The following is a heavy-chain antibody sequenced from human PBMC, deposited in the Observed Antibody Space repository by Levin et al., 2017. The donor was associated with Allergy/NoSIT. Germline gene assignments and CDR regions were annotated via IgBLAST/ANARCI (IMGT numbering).Heavy chain of an antibody. J-gene: IGHJ3*01. V-gene: IGHV3-7*01. CDR2: IKQDGSEK. CDR3: AREQIALLFRRSRAFDV. Sequence: PGGSLRLSCAASGFIFSQHWLSWVRQAPGKGLEWVANIKQDGSEKYYVDSVKGRFTISRDNAKNSLFLQINSLRAEDTAVYYCAREQIALLFRRSRAFDVWGQGTMVTVSS. CDR1: GFIFSQHW. D-gene: IGHD2-21*01.